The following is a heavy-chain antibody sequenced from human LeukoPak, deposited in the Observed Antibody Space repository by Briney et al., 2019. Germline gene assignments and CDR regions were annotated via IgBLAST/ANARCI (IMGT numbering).Heavy chain of an antibody. CDR3: ARFEVNHEDSSSFYYFDY. D-gene: IGHD3-22*01. Sequence: GESLKISCRVSGYAFASYWIGWVRQVPGKGLEWMGIIYPDDSDTKYSPSFQGQVTFSADKSTNTAYLQWSSLKASDTAMYYCARFEVNHEDSSSFYYFDYWARGPWSPSPQ. V-gene: IGHV5-51*01. CDR2: IYPDDSDT. CDR1: GYAFASYW. J-gene: IGHJ4*02.